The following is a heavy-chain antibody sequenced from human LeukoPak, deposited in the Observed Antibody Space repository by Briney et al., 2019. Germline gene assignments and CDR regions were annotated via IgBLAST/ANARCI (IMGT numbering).Heavy chain of an antibody. CDR1: GSSFTSYW. CDR2: IYPGDSDT. J-gene: IGHJ4*02. D-gene: IGHD6-13*01. Sequence: GASLQISCKGSGSSFTSYWIGWVRPLPGKGLEWMGIIYPGDSDTRYSPSFQGQVTISADKSISTAYLQWSSLKASDTAMYYCARREMVAAAGTYDYWGQGTLVTVSS. V-gene: IGHV5-51*01. CDR3: ARREMVAAAGTYDY.